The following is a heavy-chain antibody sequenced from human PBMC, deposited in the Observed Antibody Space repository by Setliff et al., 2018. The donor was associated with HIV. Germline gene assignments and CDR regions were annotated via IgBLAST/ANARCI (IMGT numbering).Heavy chain of an antibody. CDR1: GGSISSSSYY. Sequence: SETLSLTCTVSGGSISSSSYYWGWIRQPPGKGLEWIGSVYYSGSTYYNSSLKRRVTISVDTSKNQFSLKLSSVTAADTAVYYCARVSITYWYSIPRDYYYYMDVWGEGTTVTVSS. J-gene: IGHJ6*03. CDR2: VYYSGST. CDR3: ARVSITYWYSIPRDYYYYMDV. V-gene: IGHV4-39*01. D-gene: IGHD2-8*02.